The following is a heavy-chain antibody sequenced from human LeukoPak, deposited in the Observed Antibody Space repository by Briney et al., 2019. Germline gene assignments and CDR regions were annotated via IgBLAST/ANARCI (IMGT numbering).Heavy chain of an antibody. CDR3: ASSLLLWFGELKKGMDV. CDR2: INAGNGNT. CDR1: GYTFTSYA. Sequence: ASVKVSCKASGYTFTSYAMHWVRQAPGQRLERMGWINAGNGNTKYSQKFQGRVTITRDTSASTAYMELSSLRSEDTAVYYCASSLLLWFGELKKGMDVWGQGTTVTVSS. J-gene: IGHJ6*02. V-gene: IGHV1-3*01. D-gene: IGHD3-10*01.